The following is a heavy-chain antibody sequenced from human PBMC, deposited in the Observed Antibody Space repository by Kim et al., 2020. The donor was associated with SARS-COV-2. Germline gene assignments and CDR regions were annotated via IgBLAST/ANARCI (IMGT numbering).Heavy chain of an antibody. CDR3: AKEGAAAVPGNWLDS. V-gene: IGHV3-23*01. CDR1: GFTFNIFA. J-gene: IGHJ5*01. CDR2: ISGSGGRT. Sequence: GGSLRLSCAASGFTFNIFAMTWVRQAPGKGLEWVSAISGSGGRTDYADSVKGRFTMSRDNSKKTVYLQMDNLGAEDTALYYCAKEGAAAVPGNWLDSWGRGTLGTVSA. D-gene: IGHD3-10*02.